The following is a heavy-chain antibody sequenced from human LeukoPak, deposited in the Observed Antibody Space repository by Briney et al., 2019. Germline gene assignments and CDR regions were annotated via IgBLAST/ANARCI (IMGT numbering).Heavy chain of an antibody. CDR3: ARAVRWRMEYYFDY. CDR2: INTDGSST. Sequence: PGGSLRLSCAASGFTFSSYWMHWVRQTPGKGLVWVSHINTDGSSTSYADSVRGRFAISRDNAKNTLYLQMNSLRAEDTAVFYCARAVRWRMEYYFDYWGQGTLVTVSS. D-gene: IGHD3-3*01. J-gene: IGHJ4*02. V-gene: IGHV3-74*01. CDR1: GFTFSSYW.